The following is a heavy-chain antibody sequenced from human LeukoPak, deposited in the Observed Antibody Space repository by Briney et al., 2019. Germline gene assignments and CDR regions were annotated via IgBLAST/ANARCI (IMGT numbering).Heavy chain of an antibody. CDR1: GFTFSNAW. D-gene: IGHD4-17*01. Sequence: PGGSLRLSCAASGFTFSNAWMSWVRQAPGKGLEWVGRIKSKTDGGTTDYAAPVKGRFTISRDDSKNTLYLQMNSLKTEDTAVYYCTTDTTYGDYGYYYGMDVWGQGTTVTVSS. J-gene: IGHJ6*02. CDR2: IKSKTDGGTT. CDR3: TTDTTYGDYGYYYGMDV. V-gene: IGHV3-15*01.